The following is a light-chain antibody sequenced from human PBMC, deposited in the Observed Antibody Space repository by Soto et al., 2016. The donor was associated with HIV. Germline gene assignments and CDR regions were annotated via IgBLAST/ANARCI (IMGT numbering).Light chain of an antibody. V-gene: IGLV3-21*03. CDR2: DDN. CDR3: QVWDTNTGV. J-gene: IGLJ2*01. CDR1: NIGSKS. Sequence: SYVMTQPPSVSVAPGKTARITCGGDNIGSKSVHWHQQKPGQAPVLVVYDDNDRPSGITERFSGSISGNTATLTISGTQAMDEADYYCQVWDTNTGVFGGGTELTVL.